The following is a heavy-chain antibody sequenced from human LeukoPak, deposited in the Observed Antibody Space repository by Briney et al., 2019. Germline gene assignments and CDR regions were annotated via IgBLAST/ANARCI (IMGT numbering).Heavy chain of an antibody. CDR3: ARDIAARPVYAFDI. J-gene: IGHJ3*02. CDR1: GFTASSNY. CDR2: IYSGGST. Sequence: GGSLRLSCAASGFTASSNYMSWVRQAPGKGLEWVSVIYSGGSTYYADSVKGRFTISRDNSKNTLYLQMNSLRADDTAVYYCARDIAARPVYAFDIWGQGTMVTVSS. D-gene: IGHD6-6*01. V-gene: IGHV3-66*01.